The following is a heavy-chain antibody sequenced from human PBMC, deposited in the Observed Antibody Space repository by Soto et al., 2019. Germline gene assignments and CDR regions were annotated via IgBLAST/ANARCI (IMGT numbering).Heavy chain of an antibody. CDR1: GYTFTNYG. J-gene: IGHJ6*03. CDR2: ISAYNGDT. CDR3: ARGRQLVGYFYYHMDV. D-gene: IGHD6-6*01. V-gene: IGHV1-18*01. Sequence: QVKLLQSGAEVKKPGASVKVSCKASGYTFTNYGITWVRQAPGPGLEWMGWISAYNGDTHYTQRLQGRVTMTTDTSPSTAYMELRGLRSDDTAVYYCARGRQLVGYFYYHMDVWGKGTTVTVSS.